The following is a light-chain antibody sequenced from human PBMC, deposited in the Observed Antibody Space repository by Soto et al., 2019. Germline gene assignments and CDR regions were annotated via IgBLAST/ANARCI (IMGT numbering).Light chain of an antibody. V-gene: IGKV3-15*01. CDR1: QYIGSA. J-gene: IGKJ1*01. Sequence: EVGLTQSPATLSVSPGDRATLSCRASQYIGSAVAWYHQRSGQAPRLLIFDASIRVPTTPARFSGSVSGTEFTLTISSLESEDFAVYFCQQHGERPRTFGQGTKVDIK. CDR3: QQHGERPRT. CDR2: DAS.